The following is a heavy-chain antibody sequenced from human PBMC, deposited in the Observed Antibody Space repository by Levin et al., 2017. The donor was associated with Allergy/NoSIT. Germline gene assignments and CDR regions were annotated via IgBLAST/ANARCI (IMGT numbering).Heavy chain of an antibody. CDR2: ISSSSSYI. Sequence: GESLKISCAASGFTFSSYSMNWVRQAPGKGLEWVSSISSSSSYIYYADSVKGRFTISRDNAKNSLYLQMNSLRAEDTAVYYCARARYCSSTSCYDSSSFDYWGQGTLVTVSS. V-gene: IGHV3-21*01. D-gene: IGHD2-2*01. CDR1: GFTFSSYS. CDR3: ARARYCSSTSCYDSSSFDY. J-gene: IGHJ4*02.